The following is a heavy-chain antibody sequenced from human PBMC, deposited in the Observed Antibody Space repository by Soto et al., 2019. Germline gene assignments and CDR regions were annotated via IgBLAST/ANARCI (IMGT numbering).Heavy chain of an antibody. D-gene: IGHD2-15*01. CDR3: AGVAGGFDFDY. CDR2: INHSGST. V-gene: IGHV4-34*01. Sequence: QVQLQQWGAGLLKPSETLSLTCAVYGGSFSGYYWSWIRQPPGKGLEWIGEINHSGSTNYNPSLKCRVTISVDTSKNRFSLTLSSVTAADTAVYYCAGVAGGFDFDYWGQGTLVTVSS. CDR1: GGSFSGYY. J-gene: IGHJ4*02.